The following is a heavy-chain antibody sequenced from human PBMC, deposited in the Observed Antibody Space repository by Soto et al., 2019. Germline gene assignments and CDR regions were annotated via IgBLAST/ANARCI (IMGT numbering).Heavy chain of an antibody. Sequence: GVTLRLSFAVSRFTFNNHAMPWVRQAPVKGLAWVAVFSFAGNTKYYADSVKGRVSVSRDNFANTLFLQMGKLRIEDTAVYYCARVPRGIAIGHGMDVWGHGTRVTVSS. CDR1: RFTFNNHA. CDR3: ARVPRGIAIGHGMDV. CDR2: FSFAGNTK. V-gene: IGHV3-30-3*01. J-gene: IGHJ6*02. D-gene: IGHD1-1*01.